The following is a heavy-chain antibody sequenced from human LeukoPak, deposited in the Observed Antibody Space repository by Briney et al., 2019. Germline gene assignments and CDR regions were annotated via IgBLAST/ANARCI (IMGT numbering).Heavy chain of an antibody. V-gene: IGHV3-74*01. CDR2: INIDGSSP. CDR3: ASAPPGIAAYFDY. CDR1: GFTFSNYW. J-gene: IGHJ4*02. Sequence: GGSLRLSCAASGFTFSNYWMHWVRQAPGQGLVWVSRINIDGSSPRYADSVEGRFTISRDNAKNSLYLQMNSLRAEDTAVYYCASAPPGIAAYFDYWGRGTLVTVSS. D-gene: IGHD6-13*01.